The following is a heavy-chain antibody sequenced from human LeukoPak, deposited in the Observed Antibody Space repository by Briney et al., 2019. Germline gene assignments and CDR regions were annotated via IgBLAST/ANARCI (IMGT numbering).Heavy chain of an antibody. Sequence: GGSLRLSCAASGFTFSSYGMSWVRQAPGKGLEWVSAISGSGGSTYYADSVKGRFTISRDNSKNTLYLQMNSLRAEDTAVYYCGRGRVLLWFGELPKFDPWGQGTLVTVSS. CDR3: GRGRVLLWFGELPKFDP. J-gene: IGHJ5*02. CDR2: ISGSGGST. D-gene: IGHD3-10*01. V-gene: IGHV3-23*01. CDR1: GFTFSSYG.